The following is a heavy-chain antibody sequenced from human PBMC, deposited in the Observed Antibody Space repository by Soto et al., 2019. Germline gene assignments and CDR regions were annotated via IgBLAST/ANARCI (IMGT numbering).Heavy chain of an antibody. D-gene: IGHD3-22*01. CDR2: IIPIFGTA. CDR1: GGTFSSYA. V-gene: IGHV1-69*12. Sequence: QVQLVQSGAEVKKPGSSVKVSCKASGGTFSSYAITWVRQAPGQGLEWMGGIIPIFGTANYAQKFQARVTITADESTSTACMELSSLRSEHTDVYYCARDRGPSSGYYPSWFDPWGQGPLVTVSS. CDR3: ARDRGPSSGYYPSWFDP. J-gene: IGHJ5*02.